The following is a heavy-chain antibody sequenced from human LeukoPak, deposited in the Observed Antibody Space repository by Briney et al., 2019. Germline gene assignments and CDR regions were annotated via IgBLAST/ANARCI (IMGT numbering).Heavy chain of an antibody. CDR2: ISGSGGST. CDR1: GFTFSSYA. CDR3: AKERYYDILTGYWADYFDY. Sequence: GGSLRLSCAASGFTFSSYAMSWVRQAPGKGLEWVSAISGSGGSTYYADSVKGRFTISRDNSKNTLYLQMNSLRAEDTAVYYCAKERYYDILTGYWADYFDYWGQGTLVTVSS. V-gene: IGHV3-23*01. J-gene: IGHJ4*02. D-gene: IGHD3-9*01.